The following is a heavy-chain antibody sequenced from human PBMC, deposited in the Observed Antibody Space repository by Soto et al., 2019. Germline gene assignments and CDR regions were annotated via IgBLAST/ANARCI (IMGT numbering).Heavy chain of an antibody. CDR1: GFPFSSYT. CDR2: ISSSGGST. V-gene: IGHV3-23*01. Sequence: EVQLLESGGGLVQPGGSLRLSCAASGFPFSSYTMSWVRQGPGKGLEWVSGISSSGGSTVYADYGKGRFTISRDNFKNALYLQMNSLRADDAAVYYCAKGWGDYWGQGTPVTVSS. D-gene: IGHD7-27*01. J-gene: IGHJ4*02. CDR3: AKGWGDY.